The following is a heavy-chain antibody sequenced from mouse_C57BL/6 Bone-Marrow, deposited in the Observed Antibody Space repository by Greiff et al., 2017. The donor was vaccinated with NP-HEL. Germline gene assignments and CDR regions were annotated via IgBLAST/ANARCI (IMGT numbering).Heavy chain of an antibody. CDR3: ASTDYSNFYAMDY. V-gene: IGHV1-69*01. CDR1: GYTFTSYW. D-gene: IGHD2-5*01. J-gene: IGHJ4*01. CDR2: IDPSDSYT. Sequence: QVHVKQPGAELVMPGASVKLSCKASGYTFTSYWMHWVKQRPGQGLEWIGEIDPSDSYTNYNQKFKGKSTLTVDKSSSTAYMQLSSLTSEDSAVYYCASTDYSNFYAMDYWGQGTSVTVSS.